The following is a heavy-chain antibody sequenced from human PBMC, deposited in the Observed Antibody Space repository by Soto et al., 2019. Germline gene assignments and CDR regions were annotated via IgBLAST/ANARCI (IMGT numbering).Heavy chain of an antibody. CDR1: GFAFSSYA. V-gene: IGHV3-33*01. Sequence: QVQLVESGGGVVQPGRSLRLSCAASGFAFSSYAMHWVRQAPGKGLEWVAVIWYDGNNEHYVDFVKGRFTISRDNSKNTLYLQMNRLRAKDTAVYYCARDLDGGHWYFDLWGRGTLVTVSS. CDR3: ARDLDGGHWYFDL. CDR2: IWYDGNNE. D-gene: IGHD3-3*01. J-gene: IGHJ2*01.